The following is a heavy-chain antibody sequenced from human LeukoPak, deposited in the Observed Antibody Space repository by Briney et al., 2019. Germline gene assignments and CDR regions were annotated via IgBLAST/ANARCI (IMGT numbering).Heavy chain of an antibody. Sequence: SETLSLTCTVSGGSISSSSYYWGWIRQPPGKGLEWIGSIYYSGSTYYNPSLKSRVTISVDTSKNQFSLKLSSVTAADTAVYYCARGIVIGGLDYWGQGTLVTVSS. CDR1: GGSISSSSYY. CDR2: IYYSGST. D-gene: IGHD2/OR15-2a*01. V-gene: IGHV4-39*01. J-gene: IGHJ4*02. CDR3: ARGIVIGGLDY.